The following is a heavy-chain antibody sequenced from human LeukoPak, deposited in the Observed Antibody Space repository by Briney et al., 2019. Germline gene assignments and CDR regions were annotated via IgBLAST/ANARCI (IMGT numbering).Heavy chain of an antibody. CDR3: AKEPRITIFGVAFDY. D-gene: IGHD3-3*01. V-gene: IGHV3-66*01. Sequence: GGSLRLSCAASGFTVSGNYMSWVRQAPGKGLEWVSVIYGDGSTYYADSVKGRFTISRDTSKNTLYLQMNSLRAEDTAVYYCAKEPRITIFGVAFDYWVQGTLVTVSS. CDR1: GFTVSGNY. J-gene: IGHJ4*02. CDR2: IYGDGST.